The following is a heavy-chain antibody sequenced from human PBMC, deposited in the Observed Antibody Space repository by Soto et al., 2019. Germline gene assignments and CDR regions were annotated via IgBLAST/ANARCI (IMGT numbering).Heavy chain of an antibody. CDR3: ARDAYDIFTGYYAFYYSYGMDV. D-gene: IGHD3-9*01. J-gene: IGHJ6*02. V-gene: IGHV3-30-3*01. CDR2: ISYDGSNK. Sequence: GGSLRLSCAASGFTFSSYAMHWVRQAPGKGLEWVAVISYDGSNKYYADSVKGRFTISRDNSKNTLYLQLNSLRAEDTAVYYCARDAYDIFTGYYAFYYSYGMDVWGQGTTVTVSS. CDR1: GFTFSSYA.